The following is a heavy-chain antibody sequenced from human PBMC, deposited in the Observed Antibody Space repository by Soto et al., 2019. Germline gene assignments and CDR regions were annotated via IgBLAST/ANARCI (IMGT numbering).Heavy chain of an antibody. CDR3: ARDQEVNYSAHGGSEDYDGMDV. CDR2: IYHSGST. D-gene: IGHD4-4*01. V-gene: IGHV4-59*12. J-gene: IGHJ6*02. CDR1: GGAIDNYY. Sequence: QVQLQESGPGLVKPSETLSLTCTISGGAIDNYYWTWIRQPPGKGLEWIGYIYHSGSTSYNPSLKSRVTISVDTSKNQFFLKLSSVTAADTAMYYCARDQEVNYSAHGGSEDYDGMDVWGQGTPVTVSS.